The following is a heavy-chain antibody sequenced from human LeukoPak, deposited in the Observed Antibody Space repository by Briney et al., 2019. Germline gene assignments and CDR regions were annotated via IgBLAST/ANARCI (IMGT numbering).Heavy chain of an antibody. Sequence: PGGSLRLSCAASGFTFSSYAINWVRQAPGKGLEWVALISYDGSNKYYADSVKGRFTISRDNSKNTLYLQMNSLRAEDTAVYYCARDGSRYSGSYYDWYCDVWGRGTLVTVSS. V-gene: IGHV3-30-3*01. CDR2: ISYDGSNK. D-gene: IGHD1-26*01. CDR1: GFTFSSYA. J-gene: IGHJ2*01. CDR3: ARDGSRYSGSYYDWYCDV.